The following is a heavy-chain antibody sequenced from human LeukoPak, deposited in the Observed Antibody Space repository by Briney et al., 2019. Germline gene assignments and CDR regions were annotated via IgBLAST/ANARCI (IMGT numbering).Heavy chain of an antibody. CDR1: GFTFSTSA. J-gene: IGHJ6*02. V-gene: IGHV3-23*01. Sequence: PGGSLRLSCAASGFTFSTSAMHWVRQAPGKGLEWVSTVGGSGTNTYYADSVKGRFTISRDNSKNTLYLQMNSLRAEDTAVYYCARLRYYAMDVWGQGTTVTASS. CDR2: VGGSGTNT. CDR3: ARLRYYAMDV.